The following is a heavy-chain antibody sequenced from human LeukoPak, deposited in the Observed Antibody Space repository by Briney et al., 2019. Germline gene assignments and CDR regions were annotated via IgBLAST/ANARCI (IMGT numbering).Heavy chain of an antibody. Sequence: ASVKVSCKASGGTFSSYAISWVRQAPGQGLDWMGWISAYNGNTNYAQKLQGRVTMTTDTSTSTAYMELRSLRSDDTAVYYCAREAAILVVTIDYWGQGTLVTVSS. J-gene: IGHJ4*02. CDR1: GGTFSSYA. CDR3: AREAAILVVTIDY. CDR2: ISAYNGNT. D-gene: IGHD2-2*01. V-gene: IGHV1-18*01.